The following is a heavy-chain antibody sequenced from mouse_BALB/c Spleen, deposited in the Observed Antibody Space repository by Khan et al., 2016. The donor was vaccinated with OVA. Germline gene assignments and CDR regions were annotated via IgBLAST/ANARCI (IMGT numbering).Heavy chain of an antibody. Sequence: EVELVESGPGLVKPSQSLSLTCTVTGYSITSGYAWNWIRQFPGNKLEWMGYISYSGSTSYNPSLSSRTSITRAKSKNHFVQQLNSVTTEDTATYYCARKNYYGYAMNYWGQGTSVTVSS. D-gene: IGHD1-1*01. CDR1: GYSITSGYA. V-gene: IGHV3-2*02. CDR2: ISYSGST. CDR3: ARKNYYGYAMNY. J-gene: IGHJ4*01.